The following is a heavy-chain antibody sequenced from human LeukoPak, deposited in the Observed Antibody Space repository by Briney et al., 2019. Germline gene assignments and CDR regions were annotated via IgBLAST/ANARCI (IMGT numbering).Heavy chain of an antibody. CDR2: IYYSGST. J-gene: IGHJ4*02. D-gene: IGHD6-19*01. CDR1: GGSISSYY. Sequence: KASETLSLTCTVSGGSISSYYWSWIRQPPGKGLEWIGYIYYSGSTNYNPSLKSRVTISVDTSKNQFSLKLSSVTAADTAVYYCARHVSRGGHRDSSGWYVRGFDYWGQGTLVTVSS. V-gene: IGHV4-59*08. CDR3: ARHVSRGGHRDSSGWYVRGFDY.